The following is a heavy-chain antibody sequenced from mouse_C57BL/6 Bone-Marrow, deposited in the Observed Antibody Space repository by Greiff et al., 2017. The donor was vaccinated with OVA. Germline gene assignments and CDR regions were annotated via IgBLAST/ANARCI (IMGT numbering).Heavy chain of an antibody. V-gene: IGHV5-12*01. CDR2: ISNGGGST. Sequence: EVQGVESGGGLVQPGGSLKLSCAASGFTFSDYYMYWVRQTPEKRLEWVAYISNGGGSTYYPDTVKGRFTISRDNAKNTLYLQMSRLKSEDTAMYYCARVSTRDAMDYWGQGTSVTVSS. D-gene: IGHD2-1*01. CDR3: ARVSTRDAMDY. J-gene: IGHJ4*01. CDR1: GFTFSDYY.